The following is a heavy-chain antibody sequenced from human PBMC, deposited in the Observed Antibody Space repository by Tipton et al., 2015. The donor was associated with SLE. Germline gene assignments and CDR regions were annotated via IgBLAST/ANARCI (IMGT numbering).Heavy chain of an antibody. J-gene: IGHJ4*02. CDR1: GGSISSHY. V-gene: IGHV4-59*11. Sequence: LRLSCTVSGGSISSHYWSWIRQPPGKGLEWIGYIYYSGSTNYNPSLKSRVTISVDTSKNQFSLKLSSVTAADTAVYYCARAPPYSGSYFDYWGQGTLVTVSS. CDR2: IYYSGST. D-gene: IGHD1-26*01. CDR3: ARAPPYSGSYFDY.